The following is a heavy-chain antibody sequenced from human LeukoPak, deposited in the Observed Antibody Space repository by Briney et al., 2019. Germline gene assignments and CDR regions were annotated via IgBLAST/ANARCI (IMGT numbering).Heavy chain of an antibody. J-gene: IGHJ4*02. Sequence: PSETLSLTCAVYGGSFSGGYYWNWIRQPPGKGLEWIGEINHSGSTNYNPSLKTRVTISLDTSKIQFSLKLSSVTAADTAVYYCARGRGRGQWLAHYFDYWGQGTLVTVSS. CDR1: GGSFSGGYY. V-gene: IGHV4-34*01. CDR2: INHSGST. CDR3: ARGRGRGQWLAHYFDY. D-gene: IGHD6-19*01.